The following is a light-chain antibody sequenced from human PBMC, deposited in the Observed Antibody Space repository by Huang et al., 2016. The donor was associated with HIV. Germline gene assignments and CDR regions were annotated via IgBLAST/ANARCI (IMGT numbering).Light chain of an antibody. Sequence: DIQMTQSPSTLSASVGDRVTITCRASQSIFSWLAWYQQKPGKAPKLLIYKASTLESGVPSRFSGSESGTEFTLTISSLQPDDFATYYCQQYDSYSTFSGGTRVEIK. CDR1: QSIFSW. J-gene: IGKJ4*01. CDR3: QQYDSYST. V-gene: IGKV1-5*03. CDR2: KAS.